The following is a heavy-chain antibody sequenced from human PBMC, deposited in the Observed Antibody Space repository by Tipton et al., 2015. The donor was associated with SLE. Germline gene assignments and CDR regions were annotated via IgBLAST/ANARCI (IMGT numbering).Heavy chain of an antibody. CDR2: ISYDGSNK. CDR3: ARPGYYGFNSMPAFDM. V-gene: IGHV3-30*03. J-gene: IGHJ3*02. Sequence: QVQLVQSGGGLVQPGGSLRLSCAASGFTFSSYGMHWVRQAPGKGLEWVAVISYDGSNKYYADSVKGRFTISRDNSKNTLSLQMNSLRAEDTAVFYCARPGYYGFNSMPAFDMWGQGTMVTVSS. D-gene: IGHD4-23*01. CDR1: GFTFSSYG.